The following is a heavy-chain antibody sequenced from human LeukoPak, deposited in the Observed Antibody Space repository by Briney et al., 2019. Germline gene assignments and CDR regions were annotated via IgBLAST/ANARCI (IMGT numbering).Heavy chain of an antibody. CDR2: IKRDGSER. CDR1: GFTLGNYG. J-gene: IGHJ4*02. V-gene: IGHV3-7*03. D-gene: IGHD1-1*01. CDR3: ARTTSFMFYY. Sequence: PGGSLRLSCAVSGFTLGNYGITWVRKTPGRGPEGVANIKRDGSERYYMDSVKGRFTISRDNAKSSLFLEMSSLRVEDTAVYYCARTTSFMFYYWGQGTLVTVSS.